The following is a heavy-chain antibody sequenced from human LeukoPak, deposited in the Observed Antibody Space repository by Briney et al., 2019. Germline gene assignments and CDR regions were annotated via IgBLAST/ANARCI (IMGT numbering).Heavy chain of an antibody. CDR1: GGSLTSYY. Sequence: PSETLSLTCTVSGGSLTSYYWSWIRQPAGKGLEWIGRIYTSGSTNYNPSLKSRVTMSVDTSKNQFSLKLSCVTAADTAVYYCARLGGHYGDYDYWGQGTLVTVSS. V-gene: IGHV4-4*07. D-gene: IGHD4-17*01. J-gene: IGHJ4*02. CDR2: IYTSGST. CDR3: ARLGGHYGDYDY.